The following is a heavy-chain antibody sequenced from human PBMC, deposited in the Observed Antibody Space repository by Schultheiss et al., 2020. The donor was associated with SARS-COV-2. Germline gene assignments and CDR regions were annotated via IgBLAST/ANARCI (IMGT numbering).Heavy chain of an antibody. V-gene: IGHV4-4*02. CDR2: IYYSGST. CDR3: ARGIAAAFDWYFDL. Sequence: SETLSLTCAVSGGSISSSNWWSWVRQPPGKGLEWIGYIYYSGSTNYNPSLKSRVTISVDTSKNQFSLKLSSVTAADTAVYYCARGIAAAFDWYFDLWGRGTLVTVSS. CDR1: GGSISSSNW. D-gene: IGHD6-13*01. J-gene: IGHJ2*01.